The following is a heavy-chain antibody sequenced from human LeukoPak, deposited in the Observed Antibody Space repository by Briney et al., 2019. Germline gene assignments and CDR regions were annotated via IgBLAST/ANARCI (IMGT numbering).Heavy chain of an antibody. Sequence: GGSLRLSCAASGFTVSSNYMSWVRQAPGKGLEWVSVIYSGGSTYYADSVKGRFTISRDNSKNTLYLQMNSLRAEGTAVYYCARVRYFDWASDYWGQGTLVTVSS. D-gene: IGHD3-9*01. CDR2: IYSGGST. CDR1: GFTVSSNY. CDR3: ARVRYFDWASDY. V-gene: IGHV3-66*01. J-gene: IGHJ4*02.